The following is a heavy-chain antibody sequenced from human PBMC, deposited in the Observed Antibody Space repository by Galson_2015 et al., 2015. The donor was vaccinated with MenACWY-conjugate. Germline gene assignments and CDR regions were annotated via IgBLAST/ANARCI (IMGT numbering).Heavy chain of an antibody. V-gene: IGHV4-59*01. CDR1: GGSISGYF. CDR3: ARDNTATVIDYGTDV. Sequence: SEPLSLTCTVSGGSISGYFWSWIRQPPGKGLEWIGYISYSGSTKYNPSLKSRVTISVDTSRNQFSLRLTSVTAADTALYYCARDNTATVIDYGTDVWGQGTTVTVSS. D-gene: IGHD3-16*02. J-gene: IGHJ6*02. CDR2: ISYSGST.